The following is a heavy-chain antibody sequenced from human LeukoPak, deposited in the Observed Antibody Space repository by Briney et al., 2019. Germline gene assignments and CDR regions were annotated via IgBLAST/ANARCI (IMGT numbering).Heavy chain of an antibody. D-gene: IGHD3-9*01. CDR1: GFTFSSYW. J-gene: IGHJ4*02. CDR2: INSDGSST. CDR3: ARGLVIANYFDY. Sequence: GGSLRLSCAASGFTFSSYWMHWVRQAPGKGLMWVSRINSDGSSTSYADSVKGRFTISRDNAKNTLYLQMNSLRAEDTAVYYCARGLVIANYFDYWGQGTLVTVSS. V-gene: IGHV3-74*01.